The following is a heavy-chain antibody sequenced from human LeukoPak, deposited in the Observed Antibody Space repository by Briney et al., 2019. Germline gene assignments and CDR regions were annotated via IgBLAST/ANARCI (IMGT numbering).Heavy chain of an antibody. V-gene: IGHV1-18*01. CDR3: ASGIVVVPAAITFDY. Sequence: ASVKVSCKASGYTFTSYGISWVRQAPGQGLEWMGWISAYNGNTNYAQKLQGRVTMTTDTSTSTAYMELRSLRSDDTAVYYCASGIVVVPAAITFDYWGQGTLVTVSS. CDR2: ISAYNGNT. D-gene: IGHD2-2*02. CDR1: GYTFTSYG. J-gene: IGHJ4*02.